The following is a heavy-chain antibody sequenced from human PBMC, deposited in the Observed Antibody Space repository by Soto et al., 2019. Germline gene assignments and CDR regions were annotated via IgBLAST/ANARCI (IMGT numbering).Heavy chain of an antibody. J-gene: IGHJ4*02. CDR1: GYGFTTYG. CDR2: ISAHNGNT. CDR3: ARGRYGDY. V-gene: IGHV1-18*01. Sequence: GASVKVSCKASGYGFTTYGITWVRQAPGQGLEWMAWISAHNGNTNYAQKLQGRVTVTRDTSTSTAYMELRSLSSDDTAVYYCARGRYGDYWGQGALVTVSS. D-gene: IGHD1-1*01.